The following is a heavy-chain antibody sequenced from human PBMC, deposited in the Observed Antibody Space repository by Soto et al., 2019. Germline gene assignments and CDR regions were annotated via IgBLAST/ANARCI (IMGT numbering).Heavy chain of an antibody. J-gene: IGHJ4*02. CDR2: IYPGDSDI. CDR3: ARHWGVTATDF. V-gene: IGHV5-51*01. Sequence: PGESLKISCKGSGFNFTTYWIAWVRQMPGKGLDWMGMIYPGDSDIRYSPSFRGQVTISVDKSISTTYLQWSSLKASDTAMYYCARHWGVTATDFWGQGSLVTVS. D-gene: IGHD3-16*01. CDR1: GFNFTTYW.